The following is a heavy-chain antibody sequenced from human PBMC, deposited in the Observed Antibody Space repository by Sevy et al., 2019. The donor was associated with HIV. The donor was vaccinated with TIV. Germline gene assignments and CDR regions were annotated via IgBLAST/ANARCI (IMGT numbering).Heavy chain of an antibody. CDR1: GFTVSSNY. V-gene: IGHV3-66*01. D-gene: IGHD5-18*01. J-gene: IGHJ4*02. CDR3: ARGRGTGYSYGFDY. CDR2: IYSGGST. Sequence: GGSLRLSCAASGFTVSSNYMSWVRQAPGKGLEWVSVIYSGGSTYYADSVKGRFIISSDNSKNTLYLQMNSLRAEDTAVYYCARGRGTGYSYGFDYWGQGTLVTVSS.